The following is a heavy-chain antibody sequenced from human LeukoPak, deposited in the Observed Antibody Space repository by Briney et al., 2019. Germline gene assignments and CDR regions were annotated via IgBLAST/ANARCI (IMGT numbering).Heavy chain of an antibody. CDR2: IYYSGST. CDR3: ARHVXSGXYXXXFDY. D-gene: IGHD1-26*01. CDR1: GGSISSYY. J-gene: IGHJ4*02. V-gene: IGHV4-59*08. Sequence: SETLSLTCTVSGGSISSYYWSWIRQPPGKGLEWIGYIYYSGSTNYNPSLKSRVTISVDTSKNQFSLKLSSVTAADTAVYYCARHVXSGXYXXXFDYWGQGTXVTVSS.